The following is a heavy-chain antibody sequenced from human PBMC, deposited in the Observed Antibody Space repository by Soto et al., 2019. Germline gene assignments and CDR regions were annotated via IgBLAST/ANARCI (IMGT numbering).Heavy chain of an antibody. CDR3: AKKVNSGPGSQYFDY. J-gene: IGHJ4*02. CDR2: FRTSGDGGTT. V-gene: IGHV3-23*01. CDR1: GFTFSSYS. D-gene: IGHD3-10*01. Sequence: GSLSLSCAASGFTFSSYSMSWVRQAPGKGLEWVSGFRTSGDGGTTYYADSVKGRFTISRDNSKNMLFLQMNSLRAEDTAIYYCAKKVNSGPGSQYFDYWGQGTLVTVSS.